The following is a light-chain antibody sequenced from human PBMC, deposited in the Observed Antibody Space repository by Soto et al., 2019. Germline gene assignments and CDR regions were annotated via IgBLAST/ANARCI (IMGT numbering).Light chain of an antibody. CDR2: QVS. CDR1: QSLVYRDGNIY. V-gene: IGKV2-30*01. J-gene: IGKJ5*01. Sequence: DVVMTQSPLSLPVTLGQPASISCRSSQSLVYRDGNIYVNWFQQRPGQSPRRLIYQVSNRDSGVPDRFSGSGAGTDFTLKISRVEAEDVGVYYCMQGTHWPITFGQGTRLEIK. CDR3: MQGTHWPIT.